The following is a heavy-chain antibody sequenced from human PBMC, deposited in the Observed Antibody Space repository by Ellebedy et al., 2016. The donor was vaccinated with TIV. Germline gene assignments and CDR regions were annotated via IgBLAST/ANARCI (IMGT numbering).Heavy chain of an antibody. Sequence: GGSLRLSCATSGFAFSSYAMSWVRQAPGQGLEWVSAISDNGVITKYADSVKGRFTISRDNSKNTLYLQMNSLRAEDTAVYYCAKGGSKSGYSFDLWGRGTLVTVSS. CDR2: ISDNGVIT. CDR1: GFAFSSYA. J-gene: IGHJ2*01. CDR3: AKGGSKSGYSFDL. D-gene: IGHD3-3*01. V-gene: IGHV3-23*01.